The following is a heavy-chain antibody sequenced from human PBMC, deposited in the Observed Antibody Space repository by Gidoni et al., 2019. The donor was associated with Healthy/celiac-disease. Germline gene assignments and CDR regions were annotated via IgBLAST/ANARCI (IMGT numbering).Heavy chain of an antibody. D-gene: IGHD5-18*01. J-gene: IGHJ5*02. CDR1: GFPFSSYG. Sequence: QVQLVESGGGVVQPGRSLRLSCAASGFPFSSYGMHWVRQAPGKGLEWVAVISYDGSNKYYADSVKGRFTISRDNSKNTLYLQMNSLRAEDTAVYYCAKAWVNTAMVPDNWFDPWGQGTLVTVSS. CDR2: ISYDGSNK. CDR3: AKAWVNTAMVPDNWFDP. V-gene: IGHV3-30*18.